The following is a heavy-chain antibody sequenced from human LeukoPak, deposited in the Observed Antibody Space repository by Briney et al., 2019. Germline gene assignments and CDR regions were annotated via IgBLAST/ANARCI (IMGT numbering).Heavy chain of an antibody. J-gene: IGHJ4*02. V-gene: IGHV3-7*01. D-gene: IGHD3-22*01. CDR1: GFTFRDYW. CDR3: ARAHENGYYIH. CDR2: IRRDGGAA. Sequence: PGGSLRLSCIASGFTFRDYWMTWVRRAPGKGLEWVANIRRDGGAAYYVDSVKGRFTISRDNAENSLFLQMNSLRVEDTAVYYCARAHENGYYIHWGQGTLVTVSS.